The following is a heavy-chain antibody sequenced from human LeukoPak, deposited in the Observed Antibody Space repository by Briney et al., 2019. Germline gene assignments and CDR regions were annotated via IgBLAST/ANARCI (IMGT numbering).Heavy chain of an antibody. D-gene: IGHD5-24*01. Sequence: GASVKVSCKASGYTFTSYGISWVRQAPGQGLEWMGGIIPIFGTANYAQKFQGRVTITADESTSTAYMELSSLRSEDTAVYYCARDPFRGMATIIGKDYYYYGMDVWGQGTTVTVSS. CDR3: ARDPFRGMATIIGKDYYYYGMDV. J-gene: IGHJ6*02. CDR1: GYTFTSYG. V-gene: IGHV1-69*13. CDR2: IIPIFGTA.